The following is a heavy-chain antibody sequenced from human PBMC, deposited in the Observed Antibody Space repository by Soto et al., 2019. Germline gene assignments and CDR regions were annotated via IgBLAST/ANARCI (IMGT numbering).Heavy chain of an antibody. CDR1: GGSTSSSGYY. V-gene: IGHV4-39*01. CDR2: IYYSRST. J-gene: IGHJ6*02. Sequence: PSWTLAHTRTVSGGSTSSSGYYSGWIREPPGKGLEWSGRIYYSRSTYYNPSLKSRVTISVCTSKTQFSLKLSSVTAADTAVYYCARSNKGTFVLMVYAPPLFARDVWRQGNTV. CDR3: ARSNKGTFVLMVYAPPLFARDV. D-gene: IGHD2-8*01.